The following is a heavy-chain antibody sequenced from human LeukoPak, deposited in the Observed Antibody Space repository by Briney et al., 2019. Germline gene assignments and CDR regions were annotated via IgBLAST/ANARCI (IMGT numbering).Heavy chain of an antibody. V-gene: IGHV3-30-3*01. CDR3: ARDAVVHYYYGMDA. CDR1: GFTFSSYA. D-gene: IGHD3-10*01. Sequence: GGSLRLSCAASGFTFSSYAMHWVRQAPGKGLEWVAVISYDGSNKYYADSVKGRFTISRDNSKNTLYLQMNSLRAEDTAVYYCARDAVVHYYYGMDAWGQGTTVTVSS. CDR2: ISYDGSNK. J-gene: IGHJ6*02.